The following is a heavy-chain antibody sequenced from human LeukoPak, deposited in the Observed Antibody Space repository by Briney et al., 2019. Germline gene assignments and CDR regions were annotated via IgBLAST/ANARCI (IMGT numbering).Heavy chain of an antibody. CDR1: GFTFSSYT. CDR2: ISSSSTYI. Sequence: GGSLRLSCAASGFTFSSYTMNWVRQAPGRGLEWVSSISSSSTYIYYADSVKGRFTISRDNAKNSLYLQMNSLRAEDTALYHCARVGYSSGCYSWFDPWGQGTLVTVSS. J-gene: IGHJ5*02. CDR3: ARVGYSSGCYSWFDP. V-gene: IGHV3-21*04. D-gene: IGHD6-19*01.